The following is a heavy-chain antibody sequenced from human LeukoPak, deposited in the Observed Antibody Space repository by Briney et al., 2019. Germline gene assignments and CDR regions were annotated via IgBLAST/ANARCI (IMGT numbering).Heavy chain of an antibody. CDR2: IRYDGSNK. J-gene: IGHJ6*03. CDR1: GFTVSSNY. V-gene: IGHV3-30*02. Sequence: GGSLRLSCAASGFTVSSNYMSWVRQAPGKGLEWVAFIRYDGSNKYYADSVKGRFTISRDNSKNTLYLQMNSLRAEDTAVYYCAKDPGKRYYYYMDVWGKGTTVTVSS. CDR3: AKDPGKRYYYYMDV.